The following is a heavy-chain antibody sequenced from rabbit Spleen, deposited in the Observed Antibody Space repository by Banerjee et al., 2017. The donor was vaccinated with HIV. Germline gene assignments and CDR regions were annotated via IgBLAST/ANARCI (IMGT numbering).Heavy chain of an antibody. CDR2: IYTTSGGT. CDR3: ARDLVGVIGWNFYL. D-gene: IGHD1-1*01. CDR1: GIDFSSSYW. J-gene: IGHJ4*01. Sequence: QEQLEESGGGLVKPGGSLTLTCKASGIDFSSSYWICWVRQAPGKRPEWIACIYTTSGGTWTASWVNGRFTISRTSSTTVTLRMTSLTAADRAAYFCARDLVGVIGWNFYLWGQGTLVTVS. V-gene: IGHV1S45*01.